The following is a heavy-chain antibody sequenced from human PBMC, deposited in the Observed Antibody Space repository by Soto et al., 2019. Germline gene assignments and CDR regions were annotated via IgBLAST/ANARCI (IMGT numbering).Heavy chain of an antibody. Sequence: QVQLVQSGSEVKKPGASVKVSCKASCYTFTSYGISWVRQAPGQGLEWMGWISAYNGNTNYAQKLQGRVTMTTDTSTRTAYMERRSLRSDDTAVYYCARGVPRLRYFDWSYYMDVWGKGTTVTVSS. V-gene: IGHV1-18*01. D-gene: IGHD3-9*01. CDR1: CYTFTSYG. CDR3: ARGVPRLRYFDWSYYMDV. J-gene: IGHJ6*03. CDR2: ISAYNGNT.